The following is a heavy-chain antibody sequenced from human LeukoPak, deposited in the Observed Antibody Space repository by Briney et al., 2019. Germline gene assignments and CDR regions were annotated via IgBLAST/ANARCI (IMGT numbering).Heavy chain of an antibody. J-gene: IGHJ5*02. CDR1: RNTFTSYY. CDR2: INPSGGTT. V-gene: IGHV1-46*01. Sequence: ASVKVSCKASRNTFTSYYMHWVRQAPGQGLEWMGIINPSGGTTNYAQKFQGRVTMTSDMSTSTVYMELSSLRSEDTAVYYCARLVANMEQLKFDPWGQGTLVTVSS. D-gene: IGHD6-13*01. CDR3: ARLVANMEQLKFDP.